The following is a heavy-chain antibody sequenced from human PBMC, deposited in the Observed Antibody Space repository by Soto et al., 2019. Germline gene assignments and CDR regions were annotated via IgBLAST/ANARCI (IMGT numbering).Heavy chain of an antibody. CDR3: ARERPDGARLDP. CDR1: GGSISSGDYY. Sequence: QVQLQESGPGLVKPSQTLSLTCTVSGGSISSGDYYWSWIRQPPGKGLEWIGYIYYSGSTHYNPSLKRRVTISVDTSKNQFSLNLSSVTAADTAVYYCARERPDGARLDPWGQGTLVTVSS. J-gene: IGHJ5*02. CDR2: IYYSGST. V-gene: IGHV4-30-4*01. D-gene: IGHD6-6*01.